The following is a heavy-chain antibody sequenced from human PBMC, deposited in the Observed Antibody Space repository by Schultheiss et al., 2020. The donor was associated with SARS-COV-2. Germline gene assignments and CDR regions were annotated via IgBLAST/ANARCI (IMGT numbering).Heavy chain of an antibody. CDR1: GGSFSGYY. J-gene: IGHJ4*02. D-gene: IGHD6-6*01. Sequence: SQTLSLTCAVYGGSFSGYYWSWIRQPPGKGLEWIGSIYHSGSTYYNPSLKSRVTISVDTSKNQFSLKLSSVTAADTAVYYCAPRYSSSSVADYWGQGTLVTVSS. CDR2: IYHSGST. CDR3: APRYSSSSVADY. V-gene: IGHV4-34*01.